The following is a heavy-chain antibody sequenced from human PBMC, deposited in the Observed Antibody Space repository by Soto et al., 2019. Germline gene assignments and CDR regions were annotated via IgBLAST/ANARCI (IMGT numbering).Heavy chain of an antibody. V-gene: IGHV4-59*01. J-gene: IGHJ5*02. D-gene: IGHD3-16*01. CDR1: GDSIGTYY. CDR3: VRGSEGGNLHDWFDP. Sequence: HVQLQESGPGLVKPSETLSLTCSVSGDSIGTYYWSWVRQPPGKGLEWLGFVHYSGSTPYNPSLTGRGTMSVDTSKNPLSLKWRSVTATDTSVYYCVRGSEGGNLHDWFDPWGQGILVTVSS. CDR2: VHYSGST.